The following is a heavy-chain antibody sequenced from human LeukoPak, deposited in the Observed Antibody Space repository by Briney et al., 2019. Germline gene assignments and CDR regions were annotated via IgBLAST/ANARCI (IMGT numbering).Heavy chain of an antibody. Sequence: GRSLRLSCAASGFTLSSYAMHWVRQAPGKGLKWVAVISYDGSNKYYADSVKGRFTISRDNSKNTLYLQMNSLRAEDTAVYYCARGSRTKYYFDYWGQGTLVIVSS. CDR1: GFTLSSYA. V-gene: IGHV3-30-3*01. J-gene: IGHJ4*02. CDR2: ISYDGSNK. CDR3: ARGSRTKYYFDY. D-gene: IGHD3-10*01.